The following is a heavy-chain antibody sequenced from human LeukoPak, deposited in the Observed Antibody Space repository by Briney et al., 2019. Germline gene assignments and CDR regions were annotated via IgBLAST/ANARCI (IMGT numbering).Heavy chain of an antibody. D-gene: IGHD1-26*01. J-gene: IGHJ1*01. CDR2: IDYSGGST. Sequence: GGSLRLSCTVSGFTLSSYEMSWIRQAPGKGLEWVSSIDYSGGSTYYADSVKGRFTISRDNSKNTLYLQMNSLRAEDTAVYYCALKVASYREEYFQHWGQGTLVTVSS. CDR3: ALKVASYREEYFQH. V-gene: IGHV3-23*01. CDR1: GFTLSSYE.